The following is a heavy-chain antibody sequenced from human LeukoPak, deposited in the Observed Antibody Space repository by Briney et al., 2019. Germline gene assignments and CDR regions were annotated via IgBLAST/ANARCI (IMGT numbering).Heavy chain of an antibody. CDR2: IYYSGST. CDR3: ARHDYDYGEPGAFDY. V-gene: IGHV4-39*01. J-gene: IGHJ4*02. D-gene: IGHD4-17*01. Sequence: SETLSLTCTVSGGSISSSSYYWGWIRQPPGKGLEWIGSIYYSGSTYYNPSLKRRVTISVDTSKNQFSLKLSSVTAADTAVYYCARHDYDYGEPGAFDYWGQGTLVTVSS. CDR1: GGSISSSSYY.